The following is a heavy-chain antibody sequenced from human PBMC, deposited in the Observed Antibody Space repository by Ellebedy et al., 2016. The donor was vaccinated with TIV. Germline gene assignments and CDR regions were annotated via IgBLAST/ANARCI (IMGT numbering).Heavy chain of an antibody. Sequence: GESLKISXAASGFTFSSYAMHWVRQAPGKGLEWVAVISYDGSNKYYADSVKGRFTISRDNSKNTLYLQMNSLRAEDTAVYYCTNSRVANCGDYWGQGTLVTVSS. D-gene: IGHD2-21*01. J-gene: IGHJ4*02. V-gene: IGHV3-30-3*01. CDR3: TNSRVANCGDY. CDR1: GFTFSSYA. CDR2: ISYDGSNK.